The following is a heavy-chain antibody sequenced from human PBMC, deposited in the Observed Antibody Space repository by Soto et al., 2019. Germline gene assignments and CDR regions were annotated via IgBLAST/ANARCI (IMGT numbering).Heavy chain of an antibody. V-gene: IGHV1-69*02. J-gene: IGHJ5*02. D-gene: IGHD1-26*01. CDR1: GGTFSSYT. CDR3: ARGRAVAGKFWFDP. Sequence: QVQLVQSGAEVKKPGYSVKVSCKASGGTFSSYTISWVRQAPGLGLEWMGRIIPILGIANYAQKFQGRVTITADKSTSPAYMELSSLRSEDTAVYYCARGRAVAGKFWFDPWCQGTLVTVSS. CDR2: IIPILGIA.